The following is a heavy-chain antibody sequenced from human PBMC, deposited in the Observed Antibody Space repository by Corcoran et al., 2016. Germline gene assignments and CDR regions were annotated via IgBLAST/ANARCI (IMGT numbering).Heavy chain of an antibody. CDR3: ARAAFLTVDGMDV. CDR2: INSDGSST. D-gene: IGHD4-17*01. J-gene: IGHJ6*02. V-gene: IGHV3-74*01. CDR1: GFTFSSYW. Sequence: EVQLVESGGGLVQPGGSLRLSCAASGFTFSSYWMHWVRQAPGKGMVWVSRINSDGSSTSYADSVKGRFTISRDNAKNTLYLQMNSLRAEDTAVYYCARAAFLTVDGMDVWGQGTTVTVSS.